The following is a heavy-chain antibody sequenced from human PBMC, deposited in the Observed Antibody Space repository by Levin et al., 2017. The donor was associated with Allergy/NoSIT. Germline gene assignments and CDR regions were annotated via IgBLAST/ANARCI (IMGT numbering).Heavy chain of an antibody. CDR1: GFTFSNYN. J-gene: IGHJ4*02. CDR3: VREGGWWPPYYFDY. CDR2: ISSNTCTI. V-gene: IGHV3-48*02. D-gene: IGHD2-15*01. Sequence: GGSLRLSCAASGFTFSNYNMNWVRQAPGKGLEWLSYISSNTCTIYYASSLKGRFTVSRDNAKNSLYLQMNSLRDDDTAVYYCVREGGWWPPYYFDYWGQGAPVTVSS.